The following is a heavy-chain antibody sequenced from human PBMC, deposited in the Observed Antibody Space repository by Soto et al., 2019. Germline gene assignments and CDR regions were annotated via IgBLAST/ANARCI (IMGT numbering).Heavy chain of an antibody. J-gene: IGHJ4*02. Sequence: GGSLRLSCAASGFTFSNAWINWVRQAPGKGLEWVGRIKRKTDGGSTYYADSVKGRFTIPRDNSKNTLYLQMNSLRAEDTAVYYCAKDRDILTGYNPFDYWGQGTLVTVSS. CDR2: IKRKTDGGST. V-gene: IGHV3-15*07. D-gene: IGHD3-9*01. CDR1: GFTFSNAW. CDR3: AKDRDILTGYNPFDY.